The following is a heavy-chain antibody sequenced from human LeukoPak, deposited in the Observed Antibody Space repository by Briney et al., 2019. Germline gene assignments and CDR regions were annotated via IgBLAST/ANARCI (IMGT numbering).Heavy chain of an antibody. J-gene: IGHJ6*02. Sequence: PEASVKVSCRASGYTFTSYDINWVRQATGQGLEWRGWISAHNDNTNYAQKFQGRVTMTTDTSTSTAHMDLRSLRSDDTAVYYCARDTAQLVNPSYYGMDVWGQGTTVTVSS. CDR1: GYTFTSYD. CDR3: ARDTAQLVNPSYYGMDV. V-gene: IGHV1-18*01. D-gene: IGHD6-13*01. CDR2: ISAHNDNT.